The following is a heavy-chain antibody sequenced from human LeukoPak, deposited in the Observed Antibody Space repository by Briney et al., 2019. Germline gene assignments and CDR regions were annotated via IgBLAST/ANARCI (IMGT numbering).Heavy chain of an antibody. Sequence: SGGSLRLSCAASGFTFSSYAMSWVRQAPGKGLEWVSSISSSSSYIYYADSVKGRFTISRDNAKNSLYLQMNSLRAEDTAVYYCARDRGIAAAGNNYFDYWGQGTLVTVSS. CDR3: ARDRGIAAAGNNYFDY. CDR1: GFTFSSYA. J-gene: IGHJ4*02. V-gene: IGHV3-21*01. D-gene: IGHD6-13*01. CDR2: ISSSSSYI.